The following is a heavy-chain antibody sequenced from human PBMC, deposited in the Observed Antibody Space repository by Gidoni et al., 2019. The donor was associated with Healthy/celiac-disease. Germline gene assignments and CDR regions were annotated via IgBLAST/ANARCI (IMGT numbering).Heavy chain of an antibody. D-gene: IGHD3-22*01. CDR2: ISSSSSYI. CDR1: GFTFSRYS. Sequence: EVQLVESGGGLVKPGGSLRLSCAASGFTFSRYSMNWVRQAPGNGLEWVSSISSSSSYIYYADSVKGRFTISRDNAKNSLYLQMNSLRAEDTAVYYCARVSLDYYDSSGYYPPALDYWGQGTLVTVSS. V-gene: IGHV3-21*01. J-gene: IGHJ4*02. CDR3: ARVSLDYYDSSGYYPPALDY.